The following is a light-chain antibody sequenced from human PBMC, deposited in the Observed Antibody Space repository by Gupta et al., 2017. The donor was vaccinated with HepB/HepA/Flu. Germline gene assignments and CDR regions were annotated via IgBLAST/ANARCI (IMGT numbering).Light chain of an antibody. J-gene: IGLJ2*01. Sequence: QSALTQPASVSGSPGQSFTIFCTGTSSDVGGYNYVSWYQQHPGKAPKLMIYDVSNRPSGVSNRFSGSKSGNTASLTISGLQAEDEADYYCSSYTSSSTVVFGGGTKLTVL. V-gene: IGLV2-14*03. CDR2: DVS. CDR3: SSYTSSSTVV. CDR1: SSDVGGYNY.